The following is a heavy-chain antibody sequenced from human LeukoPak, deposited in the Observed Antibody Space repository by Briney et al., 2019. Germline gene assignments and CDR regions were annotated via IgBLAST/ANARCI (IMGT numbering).Heavy chain of an antibody. CDR2: ISGSGGST. CDR1: GFTFSSYA. J-gene: IGHJ4*02. V-gene: IGHV3-23*01. D-gene: IGHD1-26*01. Sequence: PGGSLRLSCAASGFTFSSYAMSWVRQAPGKGLEWVSAISGSGGSTYYADSVKGRFTISRDNSKNTLYLQMKILIAEDTAVYSCVLAVAARVRFDYWGQGTLVTVSS. CDR3: VLAVAARVRFDY.